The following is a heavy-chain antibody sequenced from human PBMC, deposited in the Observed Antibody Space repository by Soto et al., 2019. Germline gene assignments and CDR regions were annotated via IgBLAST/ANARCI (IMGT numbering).Heavy chain of an antibody. D-gene: IGHD2-15*01. V-gene: IGHV4-34*01. CDR2: INHSEYT. CDR3: ARMEGGSIDY. CDR1: GGSFPGYY. Sequence: QVQLQQWGAGLLKPSETLSLTCAVYGGSFPGYYWSWIRQPPGKGLEWIGEINHSEYTSYNPYLKSRVTISLDTSNNQFSLKVTSVTAADTAVYYCARMEGGSIDYWGQGNLVTVSS. J-gene: IGHJ4*02.